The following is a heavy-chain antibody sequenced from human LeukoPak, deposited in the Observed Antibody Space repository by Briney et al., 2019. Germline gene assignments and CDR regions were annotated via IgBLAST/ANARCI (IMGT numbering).Heavy chain of an antibody. CDR3: ARGQRYSYGFSEDDDYYYMDV. D-gene: IGHD5-18*01. CDR1: GGTFSSYA. J-gene: IGHJ6*03. CDR2: IIPIFGTA. Sequence: SVKVSCKASGGTFSSYAISWVRQAPGQGLEWMGGIIPIFGTANYAQKFQGRVTITADKSTSTAHMELSSLRSEDTAVYYCARGQRYSYGFSEDDDYYYMDVWGKGTTVTVSS. V-gene: IGHV1-69*06.